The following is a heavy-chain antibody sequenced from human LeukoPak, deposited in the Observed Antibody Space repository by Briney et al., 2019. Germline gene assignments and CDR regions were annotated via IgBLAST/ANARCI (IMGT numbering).Heavy chain of an antibody. CDR3: AKHRVNYGDSCLDDY. CDR1: GFTFSSYA. CDR2: ISGSDDKT. V-gene: IGHV3-23*01. J-gene: IGHJ4*01. Sequence: GGSLRLSCAASGFTFSSYAMSWVRQAPGKGLEWVSVISGSDDKTYYADPVKGRFTTSRDNSKHTLYLQLNSLSVEDTAVYYCAKHRVNYGDSCLDDYWGQGTLVTVSS. D-gene: IGHD4-17*01.